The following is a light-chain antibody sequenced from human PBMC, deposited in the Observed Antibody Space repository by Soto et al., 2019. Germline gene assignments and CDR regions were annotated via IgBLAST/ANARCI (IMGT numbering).Light chain of an antibody. CDR2: GAS. J-gene: IGKJ3*01. CDR1: QSVSRSY. Sequence: EVVLTQSPGTLSLSPGERATLSCRASQSVSRSYLAWYQQKPGQAPRLLIYGASTRAAAVPDRFSGSGSGTDFALSIDGLEPEDFAIYYCQQYGVSPLTFGPGTRVD. V-gene: IGKV3-20*01. CDR3: QQYGVSPLT.